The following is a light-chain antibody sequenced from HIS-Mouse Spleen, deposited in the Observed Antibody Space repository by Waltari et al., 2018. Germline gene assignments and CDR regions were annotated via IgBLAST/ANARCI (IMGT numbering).Light chain of an antibody. CDR2: GAS. Sequence: ELVMTQSPATLSVSPGERATLPCMASQSVSSNLAWYQQKPGQAPRLLIYGASTRATGIPARFSGSGSGTEFTLTISSMQSEDFAVYYCQQYNNWPWTFGQGTKVEIK. CDR1: QSVSSN. J-gene: IGKJ1*01. CDR3: QQYNNWPWT. V-gene: IGKV3-15*01.